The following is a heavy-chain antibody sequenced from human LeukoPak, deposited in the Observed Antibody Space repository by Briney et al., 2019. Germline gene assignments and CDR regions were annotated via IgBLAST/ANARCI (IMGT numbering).Heavy chain of an antibody. CDR3: AREGFGELSHFDY. CDR2: INHSGRT. V-gene: IGHV4-34*01. Sequence: SETLSLTCVVYGGSFSGDYWSWIRQPPGRGLEWVGEINHSGRTNYNPSLKSRVTISVDTSKNQFSLKLSSVTAADTAVYYCAREGFGELSHFDYWGQGTLVTVSS. J-gene: IGHJ4*02. D-gene: IGHD3-10*01. CDR1: GGSFSGDY.